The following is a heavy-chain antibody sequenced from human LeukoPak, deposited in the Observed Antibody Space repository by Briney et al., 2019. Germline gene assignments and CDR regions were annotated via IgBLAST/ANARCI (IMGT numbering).Heavy chain of an antibody. CDR3: ATADGYTSA. J-gene: IGHJ5*02. CDR2: IYISGST. CDR1: GGFIRSYY. Sequence: SETLSLTCTISGGFIRSYYWSWIRQPAGKGLEWIGRIYISGSTNYNPSLKSRVTMSVDTSKKQVSLRLTSVSAADTAVYYCATADGYTSAWGQGTLVTVSS. D-gene: IGHD5-24*01. V-gene: IGHV4-4*07.